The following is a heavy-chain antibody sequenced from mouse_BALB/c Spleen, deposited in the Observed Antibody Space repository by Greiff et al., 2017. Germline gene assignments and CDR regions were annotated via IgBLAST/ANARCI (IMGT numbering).Heavy chain of an antibody. CDR1: GFAFSSYD. CDR2: ISSGGGST. J-gene: IGHJ4*01. CDR3: ARDGYYRGMDY. Sequence: VESGGGLVKPGGSLKLSCAASGFAFSSYDMSWVRQTPEKRLEWVAYISSGGGSTYYPDTVKGRFTISRDNAKNTLYLQMSSLKSEDTAMYYCARDGYYRGMDYWGQGTSVTVSS. V-gene: IGHV5-12-1*01. D-gene: IGHD2-3*01.